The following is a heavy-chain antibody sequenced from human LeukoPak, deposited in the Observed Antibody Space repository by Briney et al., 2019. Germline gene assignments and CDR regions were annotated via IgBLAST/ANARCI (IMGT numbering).Heavy chain of an antibody. CDR3: ARSLGVVAPYYYYYGMDV. J-gene: IGHJ6*02. CDR2: ISWNSGSI. V-gene: IGHV3-9*01. CDR1: GFTFDDYA. D-gene: IGHD3-3*01. Sequence: GGSLRLSCAASGFTFDDYAMHWVRQAPGKGLEWVSGISWNSGSIGYVDSVKGRFTISRDNAQNSLYLQMNSLRAEDTAVYYCARSLGVVAPYYYYYGMDVWGQGTTVTVPS.